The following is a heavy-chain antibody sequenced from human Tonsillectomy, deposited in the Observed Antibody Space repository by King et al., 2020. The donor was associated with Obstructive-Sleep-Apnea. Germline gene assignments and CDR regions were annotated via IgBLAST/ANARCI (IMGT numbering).Heavy chain of an antibody. CDR3: ARGRQTIWYSSGWSSGMDV. CDR2: IGTAGDP. D-gene: IGHD6-19*01. Sequence: VQLVESGGGLVQPGGSLRLSCAASGFTFSSYDMHWVRQATGKGLEWVSAIGTAGDPYYPGSVKGRFTISRENAKNSLYLQMNSLRAGDTAVYYCARGRQTIWYSSGWSSGMDVWGQGTTVTVSS. V-gene: IGHV3-13*05. CDR1: GFTFSSYD. J-gene: IGHJ6*02.